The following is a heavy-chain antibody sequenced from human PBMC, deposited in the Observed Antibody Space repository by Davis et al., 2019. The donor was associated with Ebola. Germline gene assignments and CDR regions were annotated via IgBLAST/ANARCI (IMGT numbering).Heavy chain of an antibody. CDR3: ASQFLTTVTTRGWSYYYYYGMDV. D-gene: IGHD4-17*01. Sequence: AASVKVSCKASGYTFTSYGISWVQQAPGQGLEWMGWISAYNGNTNYAQKLQGRVTMTTDTSTSTAYMELRSLRSEDTAVYYCASQFLTTVTTRGWSYYYYYGMDVWGQGTTVTVSS. CDR1: GYTFTSYG. J-gene: IGHJ6*02. CDR2: ISAYNGNT. V-gene: IGHV1-18*01.